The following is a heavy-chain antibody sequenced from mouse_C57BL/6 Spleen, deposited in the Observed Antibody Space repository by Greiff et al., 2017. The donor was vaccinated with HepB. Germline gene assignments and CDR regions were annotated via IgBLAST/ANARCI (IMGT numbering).Heavy chain of an antibody. V-gene: IGHV1-15*01. J-gene: IGHJ4*01. CDR3: TREKITTVVRYYAMDY. CDR1: GYTFTDYE. Sequence: VQLQQSGAELVRPGASVTLSCKASGYTFTDYEMHWVKQTPVHGLEWIGAIDPETGGTAYNQKFKGKAILTADKSSSTAYMELRSLTSEDSAVYYCTREKITTVVRYYAMDYWGQGTSVTVSS. D-gene: IGHD1-1*01. CDR2: IDPETGGT.